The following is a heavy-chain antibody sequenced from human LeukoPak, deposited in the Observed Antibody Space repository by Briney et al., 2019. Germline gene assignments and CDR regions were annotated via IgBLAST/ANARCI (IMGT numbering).Heavy chain of an antibody. J-gene: IGHJ5*02. Sequence: PSETPSLTCTVSGGSISSYYWSWIRQPPGKGLEWIGYIYYSGSTNYNPSLKSRVTISVDTSKNQFSLKLSSVTAADTAVYYCARDGGSNWFDPWGQGTLVTVSS. V-gene: IGHV4-59*01. D-gene: IGHD4-23*01. CDR3: ARDGGSNWFDP. CDR2: IYYSGST. CDR1: GGSISSYY.